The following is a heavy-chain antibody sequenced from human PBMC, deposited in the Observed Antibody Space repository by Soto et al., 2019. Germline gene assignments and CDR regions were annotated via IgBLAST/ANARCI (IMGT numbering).Heavy chain of an antibody. D-gene: IGHD6-6*01. CDR3: AKSTRGRLAARLNHGMDV. CDR2: ISYDGSNK. CDR1: GFTFSSYG. Sequence: QVQLVESGGGVVQPGRSLRLSCAASGFTFSSYGMHWVRQAPGKGLEWVAVISYDGSNKYYADSVKGRFTISRDNSKNPQYLQMKSLRAEDTAVYYCAKSTRGRLAARLNHGMDVWGQGTTVTVSS. J-gene: IGHJ6*02. V-gene: IGHV3-30*18.